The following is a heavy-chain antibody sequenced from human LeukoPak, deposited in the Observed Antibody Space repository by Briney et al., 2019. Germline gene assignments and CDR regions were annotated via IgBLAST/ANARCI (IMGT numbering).Heavy chain of an antibody. Sequence: SETLSLTCTVSGGSISSGSYYWSWIRQPAGKGLEWIGRIYTSGSTNYNPSLKSRVTISVDTSKNQFSLKLSSVTAADTAVYYCARDGWFGELTPWGQGTLVTVSS. V-gene: IGHV4-61*02. J-gene: IGHJ5*02. CDR1: GGSISSGSYY. CDR3: ARDGWFGELTP. D-gene: IGHD3-10*01. CDR2: IYTSGST.